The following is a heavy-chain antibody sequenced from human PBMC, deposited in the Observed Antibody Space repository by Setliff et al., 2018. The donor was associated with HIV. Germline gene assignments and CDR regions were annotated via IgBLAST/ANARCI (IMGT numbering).Heavy chain of an antibody. CDR2: INPRNGAT. J-gene: IGHJ4*02. CDR1: GYTFTAYY. D-gene: IGHD5-12*01. CDR3: ARVESGSDY. V-gene: IGHV1-2*02. Sequence: ASVKVSCKASGYTFTAYYLHWVRQAPGQGPEWMAWINPRNGATTYAQEFQGRVTMTRDTSISTAYMELTRLTSDDTAVYYCARVESGSDYWGQGTLVTVSS.